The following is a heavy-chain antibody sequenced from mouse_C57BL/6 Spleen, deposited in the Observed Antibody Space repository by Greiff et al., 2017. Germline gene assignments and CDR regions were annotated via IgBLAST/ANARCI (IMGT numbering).Heavy chain of an antibody. D-gene: IGHD2-4*01. CDR2: ISYDGSN. Sequence: EVQLQQSGPGLVKPSQSLSLTCSVTGYSITSGYYWNWIRQFPGNKLEWMGYISYDGSNNYNPSLKNRISITRDTSKNQFFLKLNSVTTEDTATYYCAREGYDYELGYYAMDYWGQGTSVTVSS. J-gene: IGHJ4*01. CDR1: GYSITSGYY. V-gene: IGHV3-6*01. CDR3: AREGYDYELGYYAMDY.